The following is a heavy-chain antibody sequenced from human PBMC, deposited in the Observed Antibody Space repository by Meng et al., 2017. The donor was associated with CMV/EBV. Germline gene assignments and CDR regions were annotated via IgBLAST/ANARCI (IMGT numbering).Heavy chain of an antibody. J-gene: IGHJ4*02. Sequence: ASAKVSCKASGYTFTSYGISCVRQAPGQGLEWRGWISAYNGNTNYAQKLQGRVTMTTDTSTSTAYMELSSLRSEDTAVYYCARDSACSGGSCYLTGYYFDYWGQGTLVTVSS. D-gene: IGHD2-15*01. CDR1: GYTFTSYG. V-gene: IGHV1-18*01. CDR2: ISAYNGNT. CDR3: ARDSACSGGSCYLTGYYFDY.